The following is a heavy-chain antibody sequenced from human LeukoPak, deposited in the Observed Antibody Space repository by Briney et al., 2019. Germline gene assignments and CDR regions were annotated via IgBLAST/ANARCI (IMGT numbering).Heavy chain of an antibody. CDR3: ARLPYYYDSSGFDY. CDR2: IYYSGST. J-gene: IGHJ4*02. D-gene: IGHD3-22*01. V-gene: IGHV4-59*01. CDR1: GGSISSYY. Sequence: PSETLSLTCTVSGGSISSYYWSWIRQPPGKGLEWIGYIYYSGSTNYNPSLKSRVTISVDTSKNQFSLKLSSVTAADTAVYYCARLPYYYDSSGFDYWGQGTLVTVSS.